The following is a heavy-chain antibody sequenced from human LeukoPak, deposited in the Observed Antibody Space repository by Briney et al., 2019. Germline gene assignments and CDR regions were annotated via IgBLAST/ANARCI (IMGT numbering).Heavy chain of an antibody. CDR2: IRGGGGDP. J-gene: IGHJ4*02. Sequence: GSLRLSCGASGFTFSNSSIGWVRQAPGKGLEWVSSIRGGGGDPFYADSVRGRSTISRDNSKNTLFLQLNSLRAEDTAVYYCAKGGHDYNPFYWWGQGTLVTVSS. V-gene: IGHV3-23*01. D-gene: IGHD4-11*01. CDR1: GFTFSNSS. CDR3: AKGGHDYNPFYW.